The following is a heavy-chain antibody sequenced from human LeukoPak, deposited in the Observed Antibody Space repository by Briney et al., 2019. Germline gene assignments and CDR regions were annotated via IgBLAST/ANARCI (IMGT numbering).Heavy chain of an antibody. CDR3: ARLVGYYYYMDV. D-gene: IGHD2-15*01. Sequence: ASETLSLXCTVSGGSISSSYYYWGWIRQPPGKGLGWIGSMYSSGSTYYNPSLKSRVTISVDTSKNQFSLKLTSVTAADTAVYYCARLVGYYYYMDVWGKGTTVTVSS. V-gene: IGHV4-39*01. CDR2: MYSSGST. CDR1: GGSISSSYYY. J-gene: IGHJ6*03.